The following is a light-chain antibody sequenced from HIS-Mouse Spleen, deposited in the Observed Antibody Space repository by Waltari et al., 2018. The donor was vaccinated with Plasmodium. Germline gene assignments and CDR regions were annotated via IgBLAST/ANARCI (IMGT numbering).Light chain of an antibody. CDR2: QDS. CDR3: QAWDSSTVV. V-gene: IGLV3-1*01. J-gene: IGLJ2*01. Sequence: SYELPQPPSVSVSPGQTASITCSGDKLGYKYACWYQQKPGQSPVLVIYQDSKRPSGNPEHFAGSNSGNTATRTISGTQAMDEADYYCQAWDSSTVVFGGGTKLTVL. CDR1: KLGYKY.